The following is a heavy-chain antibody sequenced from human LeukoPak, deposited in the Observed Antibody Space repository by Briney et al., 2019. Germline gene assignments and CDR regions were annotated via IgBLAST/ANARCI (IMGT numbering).Heavy chain of an antibody. D-gene: IGHD5-12*01. V-gene: IGHV3-66*01. CDR3: AKGGAYAQYYFDY. J-gene: IGHJ4*02. CDR2: IFSGGST. CDR1: GFTVSTNY. Sequence: GGSLRLSCAASGFTVSTNYINWVRQVPGKGLEWVSLIFSGGSTYYADSVKGRFTMSRDNSKNTLYLQMNSLRVEDTAVYYCAKGGAYAQYYFDYWGQGTLVTVSS.